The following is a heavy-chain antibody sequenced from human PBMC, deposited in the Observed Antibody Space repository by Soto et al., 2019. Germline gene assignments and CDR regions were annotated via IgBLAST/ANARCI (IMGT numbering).Heavy chain of an antibody. V-gene: IGHV3-21*01. CDR1: GFTFSSYT. CDR3: ARDRRSPSYYMDV. J-gene: IGHJ6*03. D-gene: IGHD3-16*01. CDR2: ISSTSSYL. Sequence: EVQLVESGGGLVKPGGSLRLSCAASGFTFSSYTMNWVRQAPGKGLEWVSSISSTSSYLYYADSVKGRFTISRDNAKNSLYLQMNSLRAEDTAVYYCARDRRSPSYYMDVWGRGTTVTVSS.